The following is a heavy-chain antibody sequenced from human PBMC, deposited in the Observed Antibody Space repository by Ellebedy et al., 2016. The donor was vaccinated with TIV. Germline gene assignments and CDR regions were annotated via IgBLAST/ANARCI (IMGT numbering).Heavy chain of an antibody. Sequence: SETLSLTCAVYGGSFSGYYWSWIRQPPGKGLEWIGEINHSGSTNYNPSLKSRVTISVDTSKNQFSLKLSSVTAADTAVYYCARGDSGYDLPDAFDIWGQGTMVTVSS. CDR3: ARGDSGYDLPDAFDI. D-gene: IGHD5-12*01. J-gene: IGHJ3*02. V-gene: IGHV4-34*01. CDR2: INHSGST. CDR1: GGSFSGYY.